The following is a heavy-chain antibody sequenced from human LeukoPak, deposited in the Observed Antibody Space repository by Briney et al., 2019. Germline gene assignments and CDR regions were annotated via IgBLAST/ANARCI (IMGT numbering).Heavy chain of an antibody. V-gene: IGHV1-8*01. J-gene: IGHJ4*02. Sequence: ASVKVSCKASGYSLSTYDINWVRQAPGQGLEWLGWMRPKKSDTGYARKFQGRVTLTWNISTDTAFMELSSLTPEDTAVYFCAGGPPEDTSSGYWGQGTLVTVSS. CDR3: AGGPPEDTSSGY. D-gene: IGHD3-22*01. CDR2: MRPKKSDT. CDR1: GYSLSTYD.